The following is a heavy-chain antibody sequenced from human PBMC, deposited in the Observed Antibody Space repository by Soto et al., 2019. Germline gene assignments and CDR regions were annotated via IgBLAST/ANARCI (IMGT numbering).Heavy chain of an antibody. J-gene: IGHJ4*02. CDR1: GFTFSSYG. CDR3: AKDSHNAVASTLEFGY. V-gene: IGHV3-30*18. Sequence: GGSLRLSCAASGFTFSSYGMHWVRQAPGKGLEWVAVISYDGSNKYYADSVKGRFTISRDNSKNTLYLQMNSLRAEDTAVYYCAKDSHNAVASTLEFGYRGQGTLVAVSS. D-gene: IGHD6-19*01. CDR2: ISYDGSNK.